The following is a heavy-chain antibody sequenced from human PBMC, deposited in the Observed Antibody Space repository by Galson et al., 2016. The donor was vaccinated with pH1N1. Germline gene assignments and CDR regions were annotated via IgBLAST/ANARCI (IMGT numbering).Heavy chain of an antibody. D-gene: IGHD3-10*01. J-gene: IGHJ3*01. CDR1: GFTFKNYV. V-gene: IGHV3-23*01. Sequence: SLRPSCATSGFTFKNYVMSWVRQAPGKGLEWVSVISGRGGNTYYADSVKGRFTISRDNFKNTLYLEMNKLKDDDTAVYYCAKDRSREFLHFPFDAFDVWGQGTMVSVSA. CDR2: ISGRGGNT. CDR3: AKDRSREFLHFPFDAFDV.